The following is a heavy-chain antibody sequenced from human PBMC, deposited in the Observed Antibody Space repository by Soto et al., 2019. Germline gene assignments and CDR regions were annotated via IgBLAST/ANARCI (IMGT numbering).Heavy chain of an antibody. D-gene: IGHD6-13*01. Sequence: QVQLVESGGGVVQPGRSLRLSCAASGFTFSSYAMHWVRQAPGKGLEWVAVISYDGSNKYYADSVKGRFTISRDKSKNTLYLQMNSLRAEDTAVYYCARGAVFPSIAAAGTPDYYYYGMDVWGHGTTVTVSS. CDR3: ARGAVFPSIAAAGTPDYYYYGMDV. CDR2: ISYDGSNK. J-gene: IGHJ6*02. V-gene: IGHV3-30-3*01. CDR1: GFTFSSYA.